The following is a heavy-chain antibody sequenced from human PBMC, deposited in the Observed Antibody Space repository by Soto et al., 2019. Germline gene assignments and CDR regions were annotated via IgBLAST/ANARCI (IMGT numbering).Heavy chain of an antibody. V-gene: IGHV3-30*03. CDR3: TYSGYDNDEYYFDY. CDR1: GFTSSSYG. Sequence: GGSLRLSCAASGFTSSSYGMHWVRQAPGKGLEWVAVISYDGSNKYYADSVKGRFTISRDNSKNTLYLQMNSLRAEDTAVYYCTYSGYDNDEYYFDYWGQGTLVTAPQ. D-gene: IGHD5-12*01. J-gene: IGHJ4*02. CDR2: ISYDGSNK.